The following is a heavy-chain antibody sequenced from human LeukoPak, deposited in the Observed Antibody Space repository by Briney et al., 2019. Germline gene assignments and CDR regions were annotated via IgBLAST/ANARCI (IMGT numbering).Heavy chain of an antibody. D-gene: IGHD3-22*01. CDR2: IWSVGGAE. J-gene: IGHJ5*02. CDR1: GFPFSSYG. V-gene: IGHV3-33*01. CDR3: ARAGPPYYYDSSGYPEEYNWFDP. Sequence: GGSLRLSCVASGFPFSSYGMHWVRQAPGKGLEWVAVIWSVGGAEYYADSVKGRFTISRDNSKNMLFLQMNSLRAEDTAVYYCARAGPPYYYDSSGYPEEYNWFDPWGQGTLVTVSS.